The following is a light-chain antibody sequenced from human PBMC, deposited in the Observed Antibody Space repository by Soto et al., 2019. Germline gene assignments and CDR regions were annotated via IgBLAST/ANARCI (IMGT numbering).Light chain of an antibody. CDR2: EVS. CDR3: SSYTSSSTYV. CDR1: SSDVGGYNY. V-gene: IGLV2-14*01. Sequence: QSLLAPPASVSESPGQSITISCTGTSSDVGGYNYVSWYQQHPGEVPRLVIYEVSNRPSGVSSRFSGSKSGNTASLTISGLQAEDEADYYCSSYTSSSTYVFGTGTKVTVL. J-gene: IGLJ1*01.